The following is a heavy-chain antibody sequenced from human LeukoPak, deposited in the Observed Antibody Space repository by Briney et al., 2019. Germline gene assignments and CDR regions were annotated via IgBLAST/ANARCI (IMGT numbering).Heavy chain of an antibody. D-gene: IGHD1-26*01. CDR1: GFTFSSYW. V-gene: IGHV3-74*01. CDR2: INTDGSST. J-gene: IGHJ4*02. CDR3: ARDYSGGSSSLDY. Sequence: PGGSLRLSCAASGFTFSSYWMHWVRQAPGKGLVWVSRINTDGSSTSYADSVKCRFTISRDNAKNTLYLQMNSLRADDTAVYYCARDYSGGSSSLDYWGQGTLVTVSS.